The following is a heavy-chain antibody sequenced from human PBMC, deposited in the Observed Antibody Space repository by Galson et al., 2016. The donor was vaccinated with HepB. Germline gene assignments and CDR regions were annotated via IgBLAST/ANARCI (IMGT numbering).Heavy chain of an antibody. V-gene: IGHV3-23*01. D-gene: IGHD1-7*01. Sequence: SLRLSCATSGFTFTNYAFTWVRQAPGKGLEWVSTLSTSGFATYSAAVNGRFTISRDKSKSSVFLQMTSLRAEDTALYYCARTQLAYYFDYWGPGALVSISS. J-gene: IGHJ4*02. CDR3: ARTQLAYYFDY. CDR1: GFTFTNYA. CDR2: LSTSGFAT.